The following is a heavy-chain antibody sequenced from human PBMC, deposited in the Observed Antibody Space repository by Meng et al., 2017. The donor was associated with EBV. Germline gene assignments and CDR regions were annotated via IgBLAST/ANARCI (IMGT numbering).Heavy chain of an antibody. J-gene: IGHJ4*02. CDR3: AHSRVGATEFDY. Sequence: PFEESCTTRAKPPPTLTLTCTFSWFSLSTSGVGVGWIRQPPGKALEWLALIYWDDDKRYSPSLKSRLTITKDTSKNQVVLTMTNMDPVDTATYYCAHSRVGATEFDYWGQGTLVTVPS. D-gene: IGHD1-26*01. CDR2: IYWDDDK. V-gene: IGHV2-5*02. CDR1: WFSLSTSGVG.